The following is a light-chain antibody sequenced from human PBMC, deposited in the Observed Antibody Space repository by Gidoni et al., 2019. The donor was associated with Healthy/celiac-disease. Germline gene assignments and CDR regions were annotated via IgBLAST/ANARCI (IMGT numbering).Light chain of an antibody. CDR3: CSYAGSSTFGV. Sequence: QSALTPPASVSGSPGHSITISCTGTSSDVGSYNLVSWYQQHPGKAPKLMIYEVSKRPSGVSNRFSGSKSGNTASLTISGLQAEDEADYYCCSYAGSSTFGVFGGGTKLTVL. CDR1: SSDVGSYNL. CDR2: EVS. J-gene: IGLJ3*02. V-gene: IGLV2-23*02.